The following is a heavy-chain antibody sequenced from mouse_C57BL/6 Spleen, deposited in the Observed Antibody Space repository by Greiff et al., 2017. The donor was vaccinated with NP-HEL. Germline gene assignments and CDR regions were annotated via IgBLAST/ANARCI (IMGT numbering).Heavy chain of an antibody. D-gene: IGHD2-5*01. CDR3: AISNYYFDY. CDR2: ISSGSSTI. CDR1: GFTFSDYG. Sequence: EVQVVESGGGLVKPGGSLKLSCAASGFTFSDYGMHWVRQAPEKGLEWVAYISSGSSTIYYADTVKGRFTISRDNAKNTLFLQMTSLRSEDTAMYYCAISNYYFDYWGQGTTLTVSS. V-gene: IGHV5-17*01. J-gene: IGHJ2*01.